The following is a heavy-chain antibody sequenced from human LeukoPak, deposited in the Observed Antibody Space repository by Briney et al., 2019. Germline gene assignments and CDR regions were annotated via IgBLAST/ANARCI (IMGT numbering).Heavy chain of an antibody. Sequence: NASETLSLTCTVSGGSISSSSYYWGWIRQPPGKGLEWIGSIYYSGSTYYNPALKSRVTISVDTSKNHFSLKLKSVTAADTAVYYCAGETYYYDSSGYLDWGQGTLVTVSS. CDR3: AGETYYYDSSGYLD. V-gene: IGHV4-39*02. CDR1: GGSISSSSYY. CDR2: IYYSGST. D-gene: IGHD3-22*01. J-gene: IGHJ4*02.